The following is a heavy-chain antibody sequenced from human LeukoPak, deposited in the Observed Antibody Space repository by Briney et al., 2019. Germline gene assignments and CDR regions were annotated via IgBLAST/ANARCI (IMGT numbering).Heavy chain of an antibody. CDR1: GGTFSSYA. J-gene: IGHJ6*03. Sequence: ASVKVSCKASGGTFSSYAISWVRQAPGQGLEWMGWISAYNGNTNYAQKLQGRVTMTTDTSTSTAYMELRSLRSDDTAVYYCAGGERYFTTGMDVWGKGTTVTVSS. CDR2: ISAYNGNT. D-gene: IGHD1-14*01. V-gene: IGHV1-18*01. CDR3: AGGERYFTTGMDV.